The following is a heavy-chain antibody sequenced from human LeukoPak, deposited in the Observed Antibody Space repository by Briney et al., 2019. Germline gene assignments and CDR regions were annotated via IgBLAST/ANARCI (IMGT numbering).Heavy chain of an antibody. V-gene: IGHV3-7*01. CDR3: ASSRDGYKENY. CDR2: IKQDGSEK. CDR1: GFTFSSYW. D-gene: IGHD5-24*01. J-gene: IGHJ4*02. Sequence: GGSLRLSRAASGFTFSSYWMSWVRQAPGKGLEWVANIKQDGSEKYYVDSVKGRFTISRDNAKQMNSLRAEDTAVYYCASSRDGYKENYWGQGTLVTVSS.